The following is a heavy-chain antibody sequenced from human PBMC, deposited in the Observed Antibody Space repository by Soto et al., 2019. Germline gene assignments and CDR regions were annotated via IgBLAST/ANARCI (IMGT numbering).Heavy chain of an antibody. Sequence: QVQLVQSGAEVTKPGSSVKVSCKASGGTFSSYAISWVRQAPGQGLEWMGRIIPIFGTANYAQKFQGRVTITADESTSTGYIELRSLRSEDTAVYYVSSSTGGDAFDIWGQGAMVTVSS. D-gene: IGHD1-26*01. J-gene: IGHJ3*02. CDR2: IIPIFGTA. CDR3: SSSTGGDAFDI. V-gene: IGHV1-69*01. CDR1: GGTFSSYA.